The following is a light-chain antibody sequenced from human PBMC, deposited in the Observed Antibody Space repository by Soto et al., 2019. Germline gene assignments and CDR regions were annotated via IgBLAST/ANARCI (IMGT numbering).Light chain of an antibody. Sequence: EIVITQSPANLSVSPGERATLACRASHSVSTNLAWYQQKPGQAPRLLIYGASTRATGIAARFSGSGSGTEFTLTISSLQSEDFAVYYCQQYNDWPPLTFGGGTKVDIK. V-gene: IGKV3-15*01. CDR1: HSVSTN. J-gene: IGKJ4*01. CDR2: GAS. CDR3: QQYNDWPPLT.